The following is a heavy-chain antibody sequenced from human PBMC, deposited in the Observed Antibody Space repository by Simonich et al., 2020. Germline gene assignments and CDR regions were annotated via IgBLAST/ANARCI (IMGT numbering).Heavy chain of an antibody. Sequence: QVQLVQSGAEVKKPGASVKVSCKASGYTFTGYYMHWVRQAPGQGLEGRGWVNPDSVGTNYAQKLEGRVTMTRDTSSSTANMELSRLRSADTAVYYCARGRLTGDKGAFDIWGQGTMVTVSS. CDR2: VNPDSVGT. V-gene: IGHV1-2*02. CDR3: ARGRLTGDKGAFDI. CDR1: GYTFTGYY. J-gene: IGHJ3*02. D-gene: IGHD7-27*01.